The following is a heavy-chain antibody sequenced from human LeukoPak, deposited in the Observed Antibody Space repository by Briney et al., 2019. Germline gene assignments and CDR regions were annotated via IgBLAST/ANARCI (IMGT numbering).Heavy chain of an antibody. J-gene: IGHJ6*02. CDR3: ARGGGPYYYYGMDV. D-gene: IGHD6-25*01. Sequence: GASVKVSCKASGYTFTSYDINWVRQATGQGLEWMGWMNPNSGSTGYAQKFQGRVTMTRNTSISTAYMELSSLRSEDTAVYYCARGGGPYYYYGMDVWGQGTTVTVSS. V-gene: IGHV1-8*01. CDR2: MNPNSGST. CDR1: GYTFTSYD.